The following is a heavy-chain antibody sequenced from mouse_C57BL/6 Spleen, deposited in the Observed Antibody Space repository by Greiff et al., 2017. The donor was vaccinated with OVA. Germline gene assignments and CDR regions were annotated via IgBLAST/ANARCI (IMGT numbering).Heavy chain of an antibody. CDR1: GFTFSDYG. Sequence: EVKLMESGGGLVQPGGSLKLSCAASGFTFSDYGMAWVRQAPRKGPEWVAFISNLAYSIYYADPVTGRFTISRGNAKNTLYLEMSSLRSEDTAMYYCARHQYYGSSSWFAYWGQGTLVTVSA. J-gene: IGHJ3*01. D-gene: IGHD1-1*01. V-gene: IGHV5-15*01. CDR3: ARHQYYGSSSWFAY. CDR2: ISNLAYSI.